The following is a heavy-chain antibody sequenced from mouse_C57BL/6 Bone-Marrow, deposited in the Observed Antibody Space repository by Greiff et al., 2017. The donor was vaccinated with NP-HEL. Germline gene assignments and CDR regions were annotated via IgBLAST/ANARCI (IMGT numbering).Heavy chain of an antibody. Sequence: VKLVESGAELVRPGTSVKVSCKASGYAFTNYLIEWVKQRPGQGLEWIGVINPGSGGTNYNEKFKGKATLTEDKSSSTAYMQLSSLTSEDSAVYIWARPYSSSYSWYFDVWGTGTTVTVSS. CDR2: INPGSGGT. J-gene: IGHJ1*03. CDR3: ARPYSSSYSWYFDV. CDR1: GYAFTNYL. V-gene: IGHV1-54*01. D-gene: IGHD1-1*01.